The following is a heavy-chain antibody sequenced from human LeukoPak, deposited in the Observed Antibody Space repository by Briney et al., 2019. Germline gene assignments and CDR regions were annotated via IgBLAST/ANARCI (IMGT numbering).Heavy chain of an antibody. CDR1: GFTFSSYG. CDR3: AKDSYSSLDY. V-gene: IGHV3-30*18. Sequence: PGGSLRLSCAASGFTFSSYGMHWVRQAPGKGLEWVAVISYDGSNKYYADSVKGRFTISRDNSKNTLYLQMNSLRAEDTAVYYCAKDSYSSLDYWGQGTLVTVSS. CDR2: ISYDGSNK. D-gene: IGHD6-19*01. J-gene: IGHJ4*02.